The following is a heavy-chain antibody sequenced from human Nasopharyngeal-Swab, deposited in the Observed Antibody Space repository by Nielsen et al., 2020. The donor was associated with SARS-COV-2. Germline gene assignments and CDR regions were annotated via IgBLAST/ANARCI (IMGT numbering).Heavy chain of an antibody. J-gene: IGHJ4*02. D-gene: IGHD6-19*01. CDR1: GFTFSSYA. CDR3: AKDQGDQWLVLDY. CDR2: ISGSGGST. Sequence: SLNTSCAASGFTFSSYAMSWVRQAPGKGLEWVSAISGSGGSTYYADSVKGRFTISRDNSKNTLYLQMNSLRAEDTAVYYCAKDQGDQWLVLDYWGQGTLVTVSS. V-gene: IGHV3-23*01.